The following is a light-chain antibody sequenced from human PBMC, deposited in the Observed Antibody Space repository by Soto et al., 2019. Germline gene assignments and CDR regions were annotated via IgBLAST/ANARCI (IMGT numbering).Light chain of an antibody. J-gene: IGKJ1*01. CDR2: GAS. V-gene: IGKV3-20*01. Sequence: EIVLTQSPGTLSLSPGERYTLSCMASQSVSNNYLAWYQQKPGQAPRLLIYGASSRATGIPDRFSGSGSGTDFTLTISRLEPEDFAVYYCQPYGSSPWTVGQGTKVEIK. CDR1: QSVSNNY. CDR3: QPYGSSPWT.